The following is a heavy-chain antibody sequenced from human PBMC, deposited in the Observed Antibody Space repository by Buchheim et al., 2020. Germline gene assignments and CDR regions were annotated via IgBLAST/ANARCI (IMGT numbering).Heavy chain of an antibody. CDR2: INPRRGSP. Sequence: QVQLVQSGAEVKKPGASVKVSCKASGYTFTSHYMHWVRQAPGQGLEWMGIINPRRGSPSYAQQFQGRVTMTRHTSTSTVHMDLSSLNSEDTAVYYCARGGDDQDFDYWGQGTL. D-gene: IGHD2-21*02. J-gene: IGHJ4*02. V-gene: IGHV1-46*03. CDR1: GYTFTSHY. CDR3: ARGGDDQDFDY.